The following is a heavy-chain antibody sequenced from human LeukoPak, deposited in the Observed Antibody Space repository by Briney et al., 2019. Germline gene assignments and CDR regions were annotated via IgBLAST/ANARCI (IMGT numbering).Heavy chain of an antibody. CDR2: ISRSGSTK. CDR3: ARDHGQRSDAFDM. D-gene: IGHD4-17*01. Sequence: GGSLRLSCAASGFTFSDYNMRWIRQAPGKGLEWVSSISRSGSTKYYADSVKGRFTISRDNAKNSLYLQINSLRAEDTAVYYCARDHGQRSDAFDMWGQGTMITVSS. V-gene: IGHV3-11*04. CDR1: GFTFSDYN. J-gene: IGHJ3*02.